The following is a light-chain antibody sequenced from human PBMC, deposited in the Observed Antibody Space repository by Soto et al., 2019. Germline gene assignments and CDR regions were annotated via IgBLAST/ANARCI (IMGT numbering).Light chain of an antibody. Sequence: QSVLTQPPSASGTPGQRVTISCSGSSSNIGSNYVYWYQQLPGTAPKLLIYRNNQRPSGVPDRFSGSKSGTSASLANSRPRSEDEADYYCAAWDDSLSGQVFGTGTKVTVL. CDR3: AAWDDSLSGQV. CDR1: SSNIGSNY. J-gene: IGLJ1*01. V-gene: IGLV1-47*01. CDR2: RNN.